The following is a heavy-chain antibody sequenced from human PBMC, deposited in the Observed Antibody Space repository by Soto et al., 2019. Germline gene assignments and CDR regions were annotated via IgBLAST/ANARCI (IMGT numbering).Heavy chain of an antibody. CDR2: IYYSGST. CDR1: GGSISSGGYY. CDR3: AREEGGGYDHRWFDP. D-gene: IGHD5-12*01. J-gene: IGHJ5*02. V-gene: IGHV4-31*03. Sequence: QVQLQESGPGLVKPSQTLSLTCTVSGGSISSGGYYWSWIRQHPGKGLEWIGYIYYSGSTYYNPSLRSRVTISVDTSKNQFSLKLSSVTAADTAVYYCAREEGGGYDHRWFDPWGQGTLVTVSS.